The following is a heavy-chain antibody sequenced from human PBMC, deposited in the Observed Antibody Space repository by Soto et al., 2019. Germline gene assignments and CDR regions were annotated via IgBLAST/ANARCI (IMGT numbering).Heavy chain of an antibody. J-gene: IGHJ3*02. D-gene: IGHD3-22*01. CDR1: GFTLSGHT. CDR3: VRDYYDTSGYPNTFDM. V-gene: IGHV3-21*01. Sequence: GGSLRLSCAASGFTLSGHTMNWVRQAPGKGLEWVSFIGSRTSDIYYADSVKGRFTISRDNAKNSLYLDLTRLRAEDTAVYFCVRDYYDTSGYPNTFDMWGQGTMVTVSS. CDR2: IGSRTSDI.